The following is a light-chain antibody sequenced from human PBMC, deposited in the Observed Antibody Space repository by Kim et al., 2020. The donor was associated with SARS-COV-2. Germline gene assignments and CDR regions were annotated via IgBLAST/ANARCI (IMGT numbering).Light chain of an antibody. Sequence: KPGQAPILVIYGKNNRPSGIPDRFSGSSSGNTASLTITWTQAGDESDYYCTSRDSNNNVVFGG. CDR2: GKN. J-gene: IGLJ2*01. CDR3: TSRDSNNNVV. V-gene: IGLV3-19*01.